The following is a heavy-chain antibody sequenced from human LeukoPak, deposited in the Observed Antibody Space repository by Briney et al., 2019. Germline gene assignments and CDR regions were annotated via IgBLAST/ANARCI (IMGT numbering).Heavy chain of an antibody. CDR2: IYNSGST. CDR3: ARENSNSWYLDY. J-gene: IGHJ4*02. D-gene: IGHD6-13*01. V-gene: IGHV4-59*01. Sequence: SGTPSPTCTVPGGPISTYYWSWIRKPPGKGLEWIGYIYNSGSTNYNPSLKSRVTISVDTSKNQFSLKLSSVTAADTAVYYCARENSNSWYLDYWGQGTLVTVSS. CDR1: GGPISTYY.